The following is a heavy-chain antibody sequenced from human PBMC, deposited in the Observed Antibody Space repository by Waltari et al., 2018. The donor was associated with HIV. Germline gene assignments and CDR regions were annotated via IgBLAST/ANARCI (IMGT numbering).Heavy chain of an antibody. Sequence: EVQLLESGGGLVQPGGSLRLSCAASGFTFSIYAMSWVRQAPGKGLERVSSSSGIGASTYYADSVKGRFTISRDNSKNTLSLQMNSLRAEDTAVYYCAKRYAIFYYFDYWGQGTLVTVSS. D-gene: IGHD3-3*02. CDR3: AKRYAIFYYFDY. V-gene: IGHV3-23*01. CDR2: SSGIGAST. CDR1: GFTFSIYA. J-gene: IGHJ4*02.